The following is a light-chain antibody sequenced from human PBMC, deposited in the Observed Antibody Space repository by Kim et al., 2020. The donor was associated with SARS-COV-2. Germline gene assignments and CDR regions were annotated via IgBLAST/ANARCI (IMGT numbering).Light chain of an antibody. V-gene: IGLV2-23*02. CDR3: CSYVV. J-gene: IGLJ2*01. Sequence: VSGSPGQSITISCTGTSSDVGSYNLVSWYQQHPGKAPKLMIYEVSKRPSGVSNRFSGSKSGNTASLTISGLQAEDEADYYCCSYVVFGGGTKVTVL. CDR1: SSDVGSYNL. CDR2: EVS.